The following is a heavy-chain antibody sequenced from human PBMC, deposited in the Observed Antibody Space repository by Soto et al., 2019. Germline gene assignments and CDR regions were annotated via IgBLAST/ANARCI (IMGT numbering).Heavy chain of an antibody. D-gene: IGHD3-22*01. V-gene: IGHV1-8*01. Sequence: ASVKVSCKASGYTFTSYDINWVRQATGQGLEWMGWMNPNSGNTGYAQKFQGRVTMTRNTSISTAYMELSSLRSEDTAVYYCARGFYYYDSSGYYLVRAFDIWGQGTMVTVSS. J-gene: IGHJ3*02. CDR3: ARGFYYYDSSGYYLVRAFDI. CDR1: GYTFTSYD. CDR2: MNPNSGNT.